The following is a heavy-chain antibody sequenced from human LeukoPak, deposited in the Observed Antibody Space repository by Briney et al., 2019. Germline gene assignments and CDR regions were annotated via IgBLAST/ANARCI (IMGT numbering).Heavy chain of an antibody. CDR1: GFTFTTYG. CDR3: ARDRKIFGVAMGDY. CDR2: IQNDEIDK. D-gene: IGHD3-3*01. Sequence: GGSLRLSCAASGFTFTTYGMHWVRQAPGKGLEWVAFIQNDEIDKFYADSVKGRFTISRDNSKNTLYLQMNSLRAEDTAVYYCARDRKIFGVAMGDYWGQGTLVTVSS. J-gene: IGHJ4*02. V-gene: IGHV3-30*02.